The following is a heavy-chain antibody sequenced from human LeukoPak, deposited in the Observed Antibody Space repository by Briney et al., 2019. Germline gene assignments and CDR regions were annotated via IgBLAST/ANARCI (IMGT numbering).Heavy chain of an antibody. Sequence: GGSLRLSCAASGFTFSSYWMSWVRQAPGKGLEWVSYISSSGSTIYYADSVKGRFTISRDNAKNSLYLQMNSLRAEDTAVYYCARDLAADFDYWGQGTLVTVSS. CDR2: ISSSGSTI. V-gene: IGHV3-48*04. J-gene: IGHJ4*02. CDR1: GFTFSSYW. CDR3: ARDLAADFDY. D-gene: IGHD6-25*01.